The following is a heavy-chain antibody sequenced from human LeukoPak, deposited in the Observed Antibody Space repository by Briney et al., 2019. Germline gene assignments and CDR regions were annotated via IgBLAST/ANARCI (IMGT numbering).Heavy chain of an antibody. D-gene: IGHD1-26*01. Sequence: GSLRLSCPASGLTVSRNYMSWVRQAPGKGLESVSVIYSGGSTYYADSVRGRFTISRDDSRNTLYLQMNSLKIEDTALYYCMIDVPGGSYPFDYWGQGTLVTVSS. CDR3: MIDVPGGSYPFDY. J-gene: IGHJ4*02. V-gene: IGHV3-53*01. CDR2: IYSGGST. CDR1: GLTVSRNY.